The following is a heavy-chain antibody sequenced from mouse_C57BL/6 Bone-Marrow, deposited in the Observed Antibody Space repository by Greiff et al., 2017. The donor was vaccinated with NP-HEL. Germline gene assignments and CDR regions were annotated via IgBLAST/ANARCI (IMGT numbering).Heavy chain of an antibody. V-gene: IGHV5-6*01. CDR3: ARRGNYAPYWYFDV. J-gene: IGHJ1*03. CDR1: GFTFSSYG. D-gene: IGHD2-1*01. CDR2: ISSGGSYT. Sequence: EVQRVESGGDLVKPGGSLKLSCAASGFTFSSYGMSWVRQTPDKRLEWVATISSGGSYTYYPDSVKGRFTISRDNAKNTLYLQMSSLKSEDTAMYYCARRGNYAPYWYFDVWGTGTTVTVSS.